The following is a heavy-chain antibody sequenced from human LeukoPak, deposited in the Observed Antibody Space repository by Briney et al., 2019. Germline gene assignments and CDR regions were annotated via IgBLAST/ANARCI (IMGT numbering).Heavy chain of an antibody. CDR1: GGSFSGYY. V-gene: IGHV4-34*01. Sequence: SETLSLTCAVYGGSFSGYYWSWIRQPPGKGLEWIGEINHSGSTNYNPSLKSRVTISVDTSKNQLSLKLSSVTAADTAVYYCARHSSGWYEVFDYWGQGTLVTVSS. J-gene: IGHJ4*02. D-gene: IGHD6-19*01. CDR2: INHSGST. CDR3: ARHSSGWYEVFDY.